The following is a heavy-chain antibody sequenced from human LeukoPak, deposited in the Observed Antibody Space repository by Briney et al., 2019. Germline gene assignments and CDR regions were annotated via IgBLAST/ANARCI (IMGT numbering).Heavy chain of an antibody. V-gene: IGHV4-59*12. CDR1: GGSISSYY. Sequence: SETLSLTCTVSGGSISSYYWTWIRQPPGKGLEWIGYIYSSGSTNYNPSLKSRVTISVDTSKNQFSLKLSSVTAADTAVYYCARVGITMVRGVIIRYYYYYMDVWGKGTTVTVSS. CDR3: ARVGITMVRGVIIRYYYYYMDV. CDR2: IYSSGST. D-gene: IGHD3-10*01. J-gene: IGHJ6*03.